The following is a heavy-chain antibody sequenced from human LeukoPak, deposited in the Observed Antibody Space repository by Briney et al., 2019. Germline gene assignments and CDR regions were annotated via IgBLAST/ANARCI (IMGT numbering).Heavy chain of an antibody. D-gene: IGHD6-13*01. CDR2: MNPNSGNT. J-gene: IGHJ4*02. Sequence: ASVKDSCNASGYTFTTYDNNWVRLAPGQGLEWMAWMNPNSGNTGYAQKFRGRVTMTRDTSISTAYMEIGSLTSEDTAVYYCARGRVAAGGRLCDYWGQGTLVTVSS. CDR1: GYTFTTYD. V-gene: IGHV1-8*02. CDR3: ARGRVAAGGRLCDY.